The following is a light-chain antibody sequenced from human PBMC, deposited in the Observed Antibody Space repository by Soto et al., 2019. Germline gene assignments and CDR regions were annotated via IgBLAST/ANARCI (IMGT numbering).Light chain of an antibody. CDR2: EVT. V-gene: IGLV2-8*01. CDR1: SSDVGGYDY. CDR3: SSYTGGNPSYV. J-gene: IGLJ1*01. Sequence: ALTPPPSASGSPGQSVTISCTVTSSDVGGYDYVSWYQQHPGKAPKLMIYEVTIRPSGVSDRFSGSKSGNTASLTVSGLQAEDEADYYCSSYTGGNPSYVFGTGTKVTVL.